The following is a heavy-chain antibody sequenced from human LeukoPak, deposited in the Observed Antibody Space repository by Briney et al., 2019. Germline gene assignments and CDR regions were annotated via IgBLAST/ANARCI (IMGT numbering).Heavy chain of an antibody. V-gene: IGHV3-21*01. CDR3: ARDRIAVAGTNWFDP. D-gene: IGHD6-19*01. CDR1: GFTFSSYS. J-gene: IGHJ5*02. Sequence: GGSLRLSCAASGFTFSSYSMNWVRQAPGKELEWVSSISSSSYIYYADSVKGRFTISRDNAKNLLYLQMNSLRAEDTAVYYCARDRIAVAGTNWFDPWGQGTLVTVSS. CDR2: ISSSSYI.